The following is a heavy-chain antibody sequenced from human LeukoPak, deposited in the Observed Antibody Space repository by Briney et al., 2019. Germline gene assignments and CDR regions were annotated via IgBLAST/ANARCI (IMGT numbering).Heavy chain of an antibody. CDR3: ARDALSGSHLDY. Sequence: GRSLRLSCAASGFTFSSYAMHWVRQAPGKGLEWVAVISYDGSNKYYADSVKGRFTISRDNSKNTLCLQMNSLRAEDTAVYYCARDALSGSHLDYWGQGTLVTVSS. CDR1: GFTFSSYA. D-gene: IGHD1-26*01. V-gene: IGHV3-30-3*01. CDR2: ISYDGSNK. J-gene: IGHJ4*02.